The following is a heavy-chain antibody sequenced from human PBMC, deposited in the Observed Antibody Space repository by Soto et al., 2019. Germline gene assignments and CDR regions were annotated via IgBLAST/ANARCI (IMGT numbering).Heavy chain of an antibody. J-gene: IGHJ5*02. V-gene: IGHV4-39*01. CDR2: FYYSGST. CDR3: ARPIEGGSSGYYH. Sequence: QLQLQESGPGLVKPSETLSLTGTVSGGSISSSNYYWAWIRQPPGKGLEWIGSFYYSGSTYYKPSLKSPVSISVDTSKNQFSLKLSSVTAADTAVYYCARPIEGGSSGYYHWGQGTLVTVSS. CDR1: GGSISSSNYY. D-gene: IGHD3-22*01.